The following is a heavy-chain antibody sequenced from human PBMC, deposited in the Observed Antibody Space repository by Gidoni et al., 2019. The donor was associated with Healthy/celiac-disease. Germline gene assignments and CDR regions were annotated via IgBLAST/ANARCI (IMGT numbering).Heavy chain of an antibody. V-gene: IGHV3-23*01. CDR3: AKLGVPAAMYYYYGMDV. CDR2: ISGSGGST. J-gene: IGHJ6*02. D-gene: IGHD2-2*01. CDR1: GFTFSSYA. Sequence: EVQLLESGGGLVQPGGSLRLSCAASGFTFSSYAISWVRQAPGKGLEWVSAISGSGGSTYYADSVKGRFTISRDNSKNTLYLQMNSLRAEDTAVYYCAKLGVPAAMYYYYGMDVWGQGTTVTVSS.